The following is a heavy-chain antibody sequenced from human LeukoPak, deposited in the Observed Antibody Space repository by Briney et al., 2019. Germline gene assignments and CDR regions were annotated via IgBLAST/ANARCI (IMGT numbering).Heavy chain of an antibody. CDR1: GFSVSSNC. CDR3: ARGRPLWYFDL. V-gene: IGHV3-53*01. CDR2: IYSGGST. J-gene: IGHJ2*01. Sequence: PGGSLRLSCAASGFSVSSNCMSWVRQAPGKGLEWVSVIYSGGSTYYADSVKGRFTISRDNSKNTLYLQMNTLRAEDTAVYYCARGRPLWYFDLWGRGTLVIVSS. D-gene: IGHD6-25*01.